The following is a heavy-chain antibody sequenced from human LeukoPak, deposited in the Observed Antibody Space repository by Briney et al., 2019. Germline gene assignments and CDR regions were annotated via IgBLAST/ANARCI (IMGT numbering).Heavy chain of an antibody. CDR3: ARGQVFSGSHDAFDI. Sequence: SETLSLTCSVSGGSINSYYWGWIRQPPGKGLEWIGYIYYSGSTNYNPSLKSRGAISLDTSKKNFSLKLRSVTAADTAIYYCARGQVFSGSHDAFDIWGQGTMVTVSS. D-gene: IGHD3-10*01. CDR1: GGSINSYY. V-gene: IGHV4-59*01. J-gene: IGHJ3*02. CDR2: IYYSGST.